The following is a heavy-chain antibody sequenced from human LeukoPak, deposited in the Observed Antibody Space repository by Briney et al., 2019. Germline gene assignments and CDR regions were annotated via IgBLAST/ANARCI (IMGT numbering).Heavy chain of an antibody. CDR3: ARAGSYYYIDS. V-gene: IGHV4-59*01. Sequence: PSETLSLTCTVSGGSMSNYYWSWIRQPPGKGLEWIGYIYYSGSTKYNPSLKGRVTISVGTSKNQFSLKVSSVTAADTAMYYCARAGSYYYIDSWGQGTLVTVSS. CDR2: IYYSGST. J-gene: IGHJ4*02. CDR1: GGSMSNYY. D-gene: IGHD1-26*01.